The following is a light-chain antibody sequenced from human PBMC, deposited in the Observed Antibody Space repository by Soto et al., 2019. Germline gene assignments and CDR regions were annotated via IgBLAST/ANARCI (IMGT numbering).Light chain of an antibody. CDR2: DAS. CDR1: QSVSSY. CDR3: QQRSTWPWT. V-gene: IGKV3-11*01. J-gene: IGKJ1*01. Sequence: EIALTQSPSTLSLSPGARATLSCRASQSVSSYLAWYQQKPGQAPRLLIYDASNRATGIPARFSGSGSGTDFTLTISSLEPEDFAVYYCQQRSTWPWTFGQGTKVDIK.